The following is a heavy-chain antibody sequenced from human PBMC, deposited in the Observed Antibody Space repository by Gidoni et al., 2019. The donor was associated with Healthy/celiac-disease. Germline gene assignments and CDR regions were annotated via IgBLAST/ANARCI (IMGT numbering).Heavy chain of an antibody. Sequence: EVQLVESGGGLVQPGGSLRLSCAASGFTVSSNYMSWVRQAPGKGLEWVSVIYSGGSTYYADSVKGRFTISRDNSKNTLYLQMNSLRAEDTAVYYCARERGLRYGSEEGNSYWGQGTLVTVSS. D-gene: IGHD3-10*01. J-gene: IGHJ4*02. CDR1: GFTVSSNY. CDR2: IYSGGST. CDR3: ARERGLRYGSEEGNSY. V-gene: IGHV3-66*01.